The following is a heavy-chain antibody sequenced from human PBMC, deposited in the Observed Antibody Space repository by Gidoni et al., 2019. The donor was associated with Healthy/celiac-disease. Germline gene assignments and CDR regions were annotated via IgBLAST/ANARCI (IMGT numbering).Heavy chain of an antibody. Sequence: QVQLVQPGAEVKKPGSSVQVSCKASGGTFSSYAISWVGKAPGQGLEWMGGIIPIFVTANYAQNFKGRVTITADKSTSKAYMELSSLRSEDTAVYYGAREIHVDTAMGGMDYWGQGTLVTVSS. D-gene: IGHD5-18*01. CDR2: IIPIFVTA. V-gene: IGHV1-69*06. J-gene: IGHJ4*02. CDR1: GGTFSSYA. CDR3: AREIHVDTAMGGMDY.